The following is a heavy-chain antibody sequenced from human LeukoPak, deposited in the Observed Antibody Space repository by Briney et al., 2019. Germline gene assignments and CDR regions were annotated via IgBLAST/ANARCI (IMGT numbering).Heavy chain of an antibody. Sequence: PSQTLSLTCTVSGGSISSGSYYWSWIRQPAGKGLEWIGRIYTSGSTNYNPSLKSRVTISVDTSKNQFSLKLSSVTAADTAVYYCARRYSSSWFPGWFDPWGQGTLVTVSS. V-gene: IGHV4-61*02. J-gene: IGHJ5*02. CDR3: ARRYSSSWFPGWFDP. D-gene: IGHD6-13*01. CDR2: IYTSGST. CDR1: GGSISSGSYY.